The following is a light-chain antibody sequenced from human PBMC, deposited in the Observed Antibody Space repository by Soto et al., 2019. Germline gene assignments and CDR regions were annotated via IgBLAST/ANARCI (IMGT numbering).Light chain of an antibody. CDR2: GGS. CDR3: QQFDSSRIYS. CDR1: HSVTSTY. Sequence: EMMLTQSPGTLSLSPGETATLSCRASHSVTSTYLAWYQQRPGQSPRLILYGGSTRATGFPDRFSGGGCGTEFTLTISRIEPEDSAVYDCHCQQFDSSRIYSFGQGTKLEI. J-gene: IGKJ2*03. V-gene: IGKV3-20*01.